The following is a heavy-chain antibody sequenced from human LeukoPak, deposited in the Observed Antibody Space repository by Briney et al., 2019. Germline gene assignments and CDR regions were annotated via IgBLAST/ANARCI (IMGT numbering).Heavy chain of an antibody. J-gene: IGHJ4*02. D-gene: IGHD5-18*01. CDR1: GFTFSSYA. V-gene: IGHV3-23*01. CDR3: AKVVQGGFSYGHFDF. Sequence: GGSLRLSCAASGFTFSSYAMSWVRQAPGKGLEWVSAISGSGGSTYYADSAKGRFTISRDNAKTSLYLQMNSLRAEDTAVYYCAKVVQGGFSYGHFDFWGQGTLVTVSS. CDR2: ISGSGGST.